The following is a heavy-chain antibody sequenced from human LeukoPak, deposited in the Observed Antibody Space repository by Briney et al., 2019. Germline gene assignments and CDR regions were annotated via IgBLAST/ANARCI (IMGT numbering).Heavy chain of an antibody. J-gene: IGHJ1*01. Sequence: ASVKVSCKASGYTFTSYYMHWVRQAPGQELEWMGIINPSGGSTSYAQRFQGRVTMTRDTSTSTVYMELSSLTSEDTAVYYCAREQSDITVVAQAYFQYWGQGTLVTVSS. CDR1: GYTFTSYY. CDR3: AREQSDITVVAQAYFQY. CDR2: INPSGGST. D-gene: IGHD6-19*01. V-gene: IGHV1-46*01.